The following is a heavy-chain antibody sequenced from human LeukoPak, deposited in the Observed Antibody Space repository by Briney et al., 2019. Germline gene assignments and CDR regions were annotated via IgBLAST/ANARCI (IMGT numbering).Heavy chain of an antibody. CDR3: ARGLPGDYDYYYYYYMDV. D-gene: IGHD4-17*01. J-gene: IGHJ6*03. Sequence: ASVKVSCKASGYTFTSYDINWVRQATGQGLGWMGWMNPNSGNTGYVQKFQGRVTITRNTSISTAYMELSSLRSEDTAVYYCARGLPGDYDYYYYYYMDVWGKGTTVTVSS. CDR2: MNPNSGNT. V-gene: IGHV1-8*03. CDR1: GYTFTSYD.